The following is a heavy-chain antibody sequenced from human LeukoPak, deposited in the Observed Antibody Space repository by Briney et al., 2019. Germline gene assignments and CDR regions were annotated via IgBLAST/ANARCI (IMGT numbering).Heavy chain of an antibody. D-gene: IGHD6-13*01. CDR1: GFTFSSYG. J-gene: IGHJ4*02. CDR2: ISYDGSNK. CDR3: VKYSSSRRD. V-gene: IGHV3-30*18. Sequence: GGSLRLSCAASGFTFSSYGMHWVRQAPGKGLEWVAFISYDGSNKYYADSVKGRFTISRDNSKNTLYLQMNSLRAEDTAVYYCVKYSSSRRDWGQGTLVTVSS.